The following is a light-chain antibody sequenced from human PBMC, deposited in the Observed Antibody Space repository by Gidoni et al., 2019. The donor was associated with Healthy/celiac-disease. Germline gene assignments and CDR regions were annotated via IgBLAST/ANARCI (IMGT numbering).Light chain of an antibody. CDR3: QQYGSSPLIT. CDR2: GAS. V-gene: IGKV3-20*01. Sequence: EIVLTQSPGTLSLSPGERATLSCTASQRVSSSYLAWYQQKPGQAPRLLIYGASSRATGIPDRFSGSGSGTDFTLTISRLEPEDFAVYYCQQYGSSPLITFGQXTRLEIK. J-gene: IGKJ5*01. CDR1: QRVSSSY.